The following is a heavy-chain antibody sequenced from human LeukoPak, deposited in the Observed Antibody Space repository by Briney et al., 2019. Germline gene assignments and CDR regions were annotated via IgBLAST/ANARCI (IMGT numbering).Heavy chain of an antibody. CDR1: GFTFSSYG. CDR2: IWYDGSNK. V-gene: IGHV3-33*01. D-gene: IGHD3-22*01. CDR3: AREGPHSSGYHHLTYYYYYGMDV. J-gene: IGHJ6*02. Sequence: GGSLRLSCAASGFTFSSYGMHWVRQAPGKGLEWVAVIWYDGSNKYYADSVKGRFTISRDNSKNTLYLQMNSLRAEDTAVYYCAREGPHSSGYHHLTYYYYYGMDVWGQGTTVTVSS.